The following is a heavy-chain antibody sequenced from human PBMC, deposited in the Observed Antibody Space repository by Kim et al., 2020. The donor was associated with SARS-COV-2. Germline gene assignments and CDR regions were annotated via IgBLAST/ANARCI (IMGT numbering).Heavy chain of an antibody. V-gene: IGHV1-24*01. J-gene: IGHJ5*02. CDR1: GYTLTELS. CDR2: FDPEDGET. D-gene: IGHD3-10*01. Sequence: ASVKVSCKVSGYTLTELSMHWVRQAPGKGLEWMGGFDPEDGETIYAQKFQGRVTMTEDTSTDTAYMELSSLRSEDTAVYYCATEDIRITMVRGVIINRNWFDPWGQGTLVTVSS. CDR3: ATEDIRITMVRGVIINRNWFDP.